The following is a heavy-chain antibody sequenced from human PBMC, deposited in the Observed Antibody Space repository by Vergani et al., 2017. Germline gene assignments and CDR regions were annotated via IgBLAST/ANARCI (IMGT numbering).Heavy chain of an antibody. CDR1: GGSISSYY. Sequence: QVQLQESGPGLVKSSETLSLTCTVSGGSISSYYWSWIRQPPGKGLEWIGYIYYSGSTNYNPSLKSRVTISVDTSKNQFSLKLSSVTAADTAVYYCARDHDYSKGHYYYYMDVWGKGTTVTVSS. CDR2: IYYSGST. D-gene: IGHD4-11*01. J-gene: IGHJ6*03. V-gene: IGHV4-59*01. CDR3: ARDHDYSKGHYYYYMDV.